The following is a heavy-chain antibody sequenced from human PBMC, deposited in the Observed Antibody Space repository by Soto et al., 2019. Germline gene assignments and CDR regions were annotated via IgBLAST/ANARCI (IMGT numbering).Heavy chain of an antibody. CDR2: INNDGSNT. J-gene: IGHJ6*02. Sequence: GGSLRLSCAVSGSSISSKWIHWVRQVSGKGLMWVSRINNDGSNTMYADFVKGRFTISRDNAKNVVYLQMDSLRAEDMAVYYCARDSCSSTSCYGYYYYGMDVWGQGTTVTVPS. CDR1: GSSISSKW. D-gene: IGHD2-2*01. CDR3: ARDSCSSTSCYGYYYYGMDV. V-gene: IGHV3-74*03.